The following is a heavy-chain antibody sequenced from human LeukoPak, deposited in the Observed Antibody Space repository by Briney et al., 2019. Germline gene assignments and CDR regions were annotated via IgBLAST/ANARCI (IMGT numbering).Heavy chain of an antibody. V-gene: IGHV1-69*13. CDR1: VGTFSSYA. D-gene: IGHD3-22*01. CDR3: ARGGASYYYDSSGFRYFDY. J-gene: IGHJ4*02. Sequence: SVKVSCKASVGTFSSYAISWVRQAPGQGLEWMGGIIPIFGTANYAQKFQGRVTITADESTSTAYMELSSLRSEDTAVYYCARGGASYYYDSSGFRYFDYWGQGTLVTVSS. CDR2: IIPIFGTA.